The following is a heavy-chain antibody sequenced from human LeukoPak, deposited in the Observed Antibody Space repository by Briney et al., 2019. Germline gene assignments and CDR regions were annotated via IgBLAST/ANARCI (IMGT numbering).Heavy chain of an antibody. D-gene: IGHD3-10*01. CDR3: ARDLTPVDRGVIKIHYYYGMDV. Sequence: GGSLRLSCSASGFIFDSYAMHWVRQAPGKGLEWVAITSSDGRNKYHIESVKGRFSISRDDSKNTVYLQMNSLRPEDTAVYYCARDLTPVDRGVIKIHYYYGMDVWGQGTTVTVSS. CDR2: TSSDGRNK. CDR1: GFIFDSYA. J-gene: IGHJ6*02. V-gene: IGHV3-30*03.